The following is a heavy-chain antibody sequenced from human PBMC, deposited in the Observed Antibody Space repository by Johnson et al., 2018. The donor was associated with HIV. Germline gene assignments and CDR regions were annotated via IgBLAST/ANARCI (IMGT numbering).Heavy chain of an antibody. CDR2: ISYDGSNK. J-gene: IGHJ3*02. CDR3: ARVSTGFTISGVVILPTGAFDI. CDR1: GFTFSIYW. V-gene: IGHV3-30*03. D-gene: IGHD3-3*01. Sequence: VQLMESGGGLVQPGGSLRLSCAASGFTFSIYWMTWVRQAPGKGLEWVAVISYDGSNKYYADSVKGRFTISRDNSKNTLYLQMNSLRAEDTAVYYCARVSTGFTISGVVILPTGAFDIWGQGTLVTVSS.